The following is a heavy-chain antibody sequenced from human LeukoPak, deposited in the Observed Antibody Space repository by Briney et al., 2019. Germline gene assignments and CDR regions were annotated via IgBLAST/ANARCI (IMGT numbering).Heavy chain of an antibody. CDR2: INGDGSTS. V-gene: IGHV3-74*01. Sequence: GGSLRLSCAASGFTFSKYWVHWVRQVPGKGLVWVSRINGDGSTSVYADSVKGRFTISRHNSRNTLYLQMNSLRAEDTAVYYCARVDTVMAYYFDLWGQGTLVTVSS. D-gene: IGHD5-18*01. J-gene: IGHJ4*02. CDR1: GFTFSKYW. CDR3: ARVDTVMAYYFDL.